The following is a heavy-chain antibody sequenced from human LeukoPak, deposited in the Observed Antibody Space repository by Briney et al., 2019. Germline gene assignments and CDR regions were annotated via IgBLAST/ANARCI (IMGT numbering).Heavy chain of an antibody. CDR1: GFTFSSYA. CDR3: ARGRDYYDSSGYYPDAFDI. J-gene: IGHJ3*02. Sequence: PGGSLRLSCAASGFTFSSYAMHWVRQAPGKGLEWVAVISYDGSNKYYADSVKGRFTISRDNSKNTLYLQMNSLRAEDTAVYYCARGRDYYDSSGYYPDAFDIWGQGTMVTDSS. CDR2: ISYDGSNK. D-gene: IGHD3-22*01. V-gene: IGHV3-30-3*01.